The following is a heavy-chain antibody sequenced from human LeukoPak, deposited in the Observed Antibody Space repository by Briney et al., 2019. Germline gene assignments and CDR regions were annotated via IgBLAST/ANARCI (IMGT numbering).Heavy chain of an antibody. Sequence: ASVKVSCKASGYTFTGYYMHWVRQAPGQGLEWMGWINPNSGSTNYAQKFQGRVTMTRDTSISTAYMELSRLRSDDTAVCYCARARPYDSSGYYTVWGQGTLVTVSS. CDR3: ARARPYDSSGYYTV. CDR1: GYTFTGYY. V-gene: IGHV1-2*02. J-gene: IGHJ4*02. D-gene: IGHD3-22*01. CDR2: INPNSGST.